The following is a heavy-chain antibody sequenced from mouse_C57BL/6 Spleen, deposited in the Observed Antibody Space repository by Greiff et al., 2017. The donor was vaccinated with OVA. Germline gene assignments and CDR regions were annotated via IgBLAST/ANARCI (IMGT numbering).Heavy chain of an antibody. CDR2: INPGSGGT. CDR3: ARTGYYGPWYFDV. CDR1: GYAFTNYL. V-gene: IGHV1-54*01. D-gene: IGHD1-1*01. J-gene: IGHJ1*03. Sequence: QVQLQQSGAELVRPGTSVKVSCKASGYAFTNYLIEWVKQRPGQGLEWIGVINPGSGGTNYNEKFKGKATLTADKSSSTAYMQLSSLTSEDSAVYVCARTGYYGPWYFDVWGTGTTVTVSS.